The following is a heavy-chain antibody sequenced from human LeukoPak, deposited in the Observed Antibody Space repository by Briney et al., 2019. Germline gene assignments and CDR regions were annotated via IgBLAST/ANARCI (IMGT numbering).Heavy chain of an antibody. J-gene: IGHJ1*01. CDR2: IYYSGST. D-gene: IGHD6-19*01. Sequence: SETLSHTCTVSGGSINTYFWSWIRQPPGKGLEWIGYIYYSGSTNYNPSLKSRVTISVDTSKNQFSLKLSSVTAADTAVYYCARGATGGWYGDFQHWGQGTLVTVSS. CDR1: GGSINTYF. CDR3: ARGATGGWYGDFQH. V-gene: IGHV4-59*01.